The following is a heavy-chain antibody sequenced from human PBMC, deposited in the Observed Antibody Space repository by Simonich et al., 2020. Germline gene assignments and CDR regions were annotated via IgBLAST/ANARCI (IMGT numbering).Heavy chain of an antibody. V-gene: IGHV1-2*02. Sequence: QVQLVQSGAEVKKPGASVKVSCKASGYTFTGYYMHWVRQAPGQGLEWMGWINPNSGGTNYEQKFQGRVTMTSDTSISTAYMELSRLRSDDTAVYYCARVRFEAFDIWGQGTMVTVSS. CDR1: GYTFTGYY. CDR2: INPNSGGT. J-gene: IGHJ3*02. CDR3: ARVRFEAFDI.